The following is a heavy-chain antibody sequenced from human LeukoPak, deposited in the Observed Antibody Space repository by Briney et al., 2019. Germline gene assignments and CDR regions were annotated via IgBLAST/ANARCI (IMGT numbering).Heavy chain of an antibody. CDR2: IYHSGST. V-gene: IGHV4-30-2*01. Sequence: SETLSLTCAVSGGSISSGGYSWSWIRQPPGKGLEWIGYIYHSGSTYYNPSLKSRVTISVDRSKNQFSLKLSSVTAADTAVYYCARGSTVFFDYWGQGTLVTVSS. J-gene: IGHJ4*02. D-gene: IGHD4-17*01. CDR3: ARGSTVFFDY. CDR1: GGSISSGGYS.